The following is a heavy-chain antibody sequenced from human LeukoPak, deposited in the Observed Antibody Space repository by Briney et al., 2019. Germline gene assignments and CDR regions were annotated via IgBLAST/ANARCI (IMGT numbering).Heavy chain of an antibody. D-gene: IGHD3-3*01. J-gene: IGHJ5*02. V-gene: IGHV1-69*11. CDR3: AIHQGRLVWLLYQPDWFDP. Sequence: SVKVSCKASGVTFSSHAISWVRQAPGQGLEWMGWIIPILGTANYAQKFPCRVTITADASTSTAYLELSSPGSKDTAGYYFAIHQGRLVWLLYQPDWFDPWGEGPLLTLPS. CDR2: IIPILGTA. CDR1: GVTFSSHA.